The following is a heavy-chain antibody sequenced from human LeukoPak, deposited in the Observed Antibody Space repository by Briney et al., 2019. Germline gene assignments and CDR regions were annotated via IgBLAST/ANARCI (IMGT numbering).Heavy chain of an antibody. J-gene: IGHJ6*02. CDR3: AKVVEQWLVTSMDV. D-gene: IGHD6-19*01. Sequence: GGSLRLSCAASGFTFSSYGMHWVRLAPGKGLEWVAVIWYDGSNKYYGDSAKGRFTISRDNPKNTLYLQMNSLRAEDTAVYYCAKVVEQWLVTSMDVWGQGTTVTVSS. V-gene: IGHV3-33*06. CDR2: IWYDGSNK. CDR1: GFTFSSYG.